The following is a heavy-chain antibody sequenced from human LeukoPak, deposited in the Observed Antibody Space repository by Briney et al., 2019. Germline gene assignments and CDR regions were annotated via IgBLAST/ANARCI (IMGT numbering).Heavy chain of an antibody. CDR2: IHHSGST. J-gene: IGHJ4*02. CDR1: GYSISSGYY. Sequence: SETLSLTCSVSGYSISSGYYWGWVRQTPGMGLEWIGSIHHSGSTYYNPTLKSRVTISLDTSKTQISLTLTSVTAAETAVYYCARDRFGMSATGSDFDYWGQGILVTVSS. CDR3: ARDRFGMSATGSDFDY. V-gene: IGHV4-38-2*02. D-gene: IGHD3-10*01.